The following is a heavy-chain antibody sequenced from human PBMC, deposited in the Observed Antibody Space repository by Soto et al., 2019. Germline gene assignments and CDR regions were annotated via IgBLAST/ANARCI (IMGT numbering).Heavy chain of an antibody. D-gene: IGHD3-10*01. V-gene: IGHV1-69*08. CDR2: IIPILGIA. CDR1: GGTFSSYT. Sequence: QVQLVQSGAEVKKPGSSVKVSCKASGGTFSSYTISWVRQAPGQGLEWMGRIIPILGIANYAQKFQGRGTITADKSTSTAYMELSSLRSEDTAVYYCARDASDGVTMVRTLDYWGQGTLVTVSS. CDR3: ARDASDGVTMVRTLDY. J-gene: IGHJ4*02.